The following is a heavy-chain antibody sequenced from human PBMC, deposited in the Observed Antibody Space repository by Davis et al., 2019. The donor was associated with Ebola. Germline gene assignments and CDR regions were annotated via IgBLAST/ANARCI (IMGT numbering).Heavy chain of an antibody. D-gene: IGHD4-23*01. CDR3: ARDRWPNLASYYGMDV. Sequence: GESLKISCAASGFTVSSNYMSWVRQAPGKGLEWVANIRGDGSEQSYVDSVKGRFTISRDNAKNSLYLEMNSLRAEDTAVFYCARDRWPNLASYYGMDVWGQGTTVTVSS. J-gene: IGHJ6*02. CDR2: IRGDGSEQ. CDR1: GFTVSSNY. V-gene: IGHV3-7*01.